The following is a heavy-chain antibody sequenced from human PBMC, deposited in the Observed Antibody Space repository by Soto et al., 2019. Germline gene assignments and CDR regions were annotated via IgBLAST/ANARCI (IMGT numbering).Heavy chain of an antibody. J-gene: IGHJ4*02. CDR3: ASEVVVAGSQDF. CDR1: GFIFSNYG. Sequence: PGGSLRLSCAASGFIFSNYGIHWVRQAPGKGLEWVALIWYDGSNKYYADSVKGRFIVSRDNTNNTVYLQLNRLTADDTAMYYCASEVVVAGSQDFWGPGPLVT. CDR2: IWYDGSNK. D-gene: IGHD6-19*01. V-gene: IGHV3-33*01.